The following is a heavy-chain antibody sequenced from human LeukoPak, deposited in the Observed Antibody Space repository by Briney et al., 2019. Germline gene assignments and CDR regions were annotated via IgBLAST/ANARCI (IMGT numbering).Heavy chain of an antibody. J-gene: IGHJ4*02. CDR1: GFTFSSYS. D-gene: IGHD4-17*01. V-gene: IGHV3-48*01. CDR2: ISSRSDRT. Sequence: GGSLRLSCAASGFTFSSYSMNWVRQAPGKGLEWVSYISSRSDRTEYADSVKGRFTISRDNAKNSLYLQMNSLRVEDTAVYYCARYGDYAFDYWGQGTLVTVPS. CDR3: ARYGDYAFDY.